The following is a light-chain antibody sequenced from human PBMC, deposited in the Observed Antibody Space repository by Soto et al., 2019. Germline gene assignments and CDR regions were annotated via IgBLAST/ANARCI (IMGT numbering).Light chain of an antibody. V-gene: IGKV3-20*01. CDR2: GAS. Sequence: EIVLTQSPGTLSLSPGETATLSCRASQSVSSSYLAWYQQKPGQAPRLLIYGASSRATGTPDRFSGSGSGTDFTLTISRLEPEDFAVYYCQQYGSSITFGQGTRLEI. CDR1: QSVSSSY. J-gene: IGKJ5*01. CDR3: QQYGSSIT.